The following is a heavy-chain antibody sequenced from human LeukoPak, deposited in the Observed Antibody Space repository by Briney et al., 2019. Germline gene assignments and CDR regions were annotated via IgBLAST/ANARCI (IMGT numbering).Heavy chain of an antibody. V-gene: IGHV1-69*13. CDR1: GGTFSSYA. D-gene: IGHD6-13*01. J-gene: IGHJ3*02. CDR3: AGGQQMKAFDI. Sequence: GASVNVSFKASGGTFSSYAISWVRQAPGQGLEWMGGIIPIFGTANYAQKFQGRVTITADESTSTAYMELSSLGSEDTAVYYCAGGQQMKAFDIWGQGTMVTVSS. CDR2: IIPIFGTA.